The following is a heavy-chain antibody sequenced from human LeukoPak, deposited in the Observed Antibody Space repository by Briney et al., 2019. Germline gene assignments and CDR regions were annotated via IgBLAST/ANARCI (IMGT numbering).Heavy chain of an antibody. D-gene: IGHD3-10*01. CDR2: IYYSGST. CDR1: GGSISSYY. V-gene: IGHV4-59*12. CDR3: AREDWFGDRNFDY. J-gene: IGHJ4*02. Sequence: SETLSLTRTVSGGSISSYYWSWIRQPPGKGLEWIGYIYYSGSTNYNPSLKSRVTISVDTSKNQFSLKLSSVTAADTAVYYCAREDWFGDRNFDYWGQGTLVTVSS.